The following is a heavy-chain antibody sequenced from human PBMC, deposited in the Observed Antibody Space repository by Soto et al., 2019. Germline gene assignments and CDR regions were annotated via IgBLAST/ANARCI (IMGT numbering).Heavy chain of an antibody. CDR1: GFTFSSYA. V-gene: IGHV3-23*01. CDR2: ISGSGGST. CDR3: AKAWIQLSIDY. J-gene: IGHJ4*02. Sequence: EVQLLESVGGSVQPGGSLSLSCAASGFTFSSYAMSWVRQAPGKGLEWVSAISGSGGSTYYADSVKGRFTISRDNSKNTLYLQMNSLRAEDTAVYYCAKAWIQLSIDYWGQGTLVTVSS. D-gene: IGHD5-18*01.